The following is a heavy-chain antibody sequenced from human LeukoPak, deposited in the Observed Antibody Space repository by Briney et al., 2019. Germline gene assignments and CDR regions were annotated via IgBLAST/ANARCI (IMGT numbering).Heavy chain of an antibody. J-gene: IGHJ4*02. CDR3: ARGRVYSYGYFEY. V-gene: IGHV3-7*04. D-gene: IGHD5-18*01. CDR1: GFTFSSYW. CDR2: IQQDGSDK. Sequence: GGSLRLSCAASGFTFSSYWMSWVRQAPGKGLELVANIQQDGSDKYYVDSVKGRFTISRDNAKKSLYLQMNSLRAEDTAIYYCARGRVYSYGYFEYWGQGTLVTVSS.